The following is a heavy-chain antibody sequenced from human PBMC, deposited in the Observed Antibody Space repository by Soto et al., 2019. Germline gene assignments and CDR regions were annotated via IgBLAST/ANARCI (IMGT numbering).Heavy chain of an antibody. Sequence: QVQLQESGPGLVKPSQTLSLTCTVSGGSISSGGYYWSWIRQHPGKGLEWIGYIYYSGSTYYNPSLKSRVTIAVDTSKNQFSLKLSSVTAADTAVYYCARSRRRGGSGAFDIWGQGTMVTVSS. CDR2: IYYSGST. CDR1: GGSISSGGYY. CDR3: ARSRRRGGSGAFDI. D-gene: IGHD2-15*01. J-gene: IGHJ3*02. V-gene: IGHV4-31*03.